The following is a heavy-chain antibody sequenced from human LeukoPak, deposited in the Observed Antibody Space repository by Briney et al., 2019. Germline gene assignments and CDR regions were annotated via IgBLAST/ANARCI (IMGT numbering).Heavy chain of an antibody. Sequence: GSLRLSCAASGFTFSSYAMSWVRQAPGKGLEWVSTISGSGDSTYYADSVKGRFSISRDNSKNTLYLQMNSLRAEDTAVYYCAKQDPVTTFFDYWGQGTLVTVSS. J-gene: IGHJ4*02. V-gene: IGHV3-23*01. D-gene: IGHD4-17*01. CDR3: AKQDPVTTFFDY. CDR2: ISGSGDST. CDR1: GFTFSSYA.